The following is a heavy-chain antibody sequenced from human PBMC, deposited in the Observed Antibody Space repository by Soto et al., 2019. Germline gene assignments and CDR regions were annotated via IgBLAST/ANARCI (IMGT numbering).Heavy chain of an antibody. D-gene: IGHD3-16*02. CDR2: ISGSGGST. J-gene: IGHJ1*01. V-gene: IGHV3-23*01. CDR1: GFTFSSYA. CDR3: AKGSAPYYDYFWGIYQPPPPLRGLDNAEFFQH. Sequence: GSLRLSCAASGFTFSSYAMSWVRQAPGKGLEWVSAISGSGGSTYYADSVKGRFTISRDNSKNTLYLQMNSLRAEDTAVYYCAKGSAPYYDYFWGIYQPPPPLRGLDNAEFFQHWGQGTLVIVSS.